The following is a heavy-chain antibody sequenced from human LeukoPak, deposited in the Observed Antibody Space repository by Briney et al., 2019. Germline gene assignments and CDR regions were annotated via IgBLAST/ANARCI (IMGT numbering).Heavy chain of an antibody. CDR3: ASDLERDGYNMPETP. D-gene: IGHD5-24*01. CDR2: IIPIFGTA. Sequence: SVKVSCKASGGTFSSYAISWVRQAPGQGLERMGGIIPIFGTANYAQKFQGRVTITADESTSTAYMELSSLRSEDTAVYYCASDLERDGYNMPETPWGQGTLVTVSS. CDR1: GGTFSSYA. J-gene: IGHJ5*02. V-gene: IGHV1-69*13.